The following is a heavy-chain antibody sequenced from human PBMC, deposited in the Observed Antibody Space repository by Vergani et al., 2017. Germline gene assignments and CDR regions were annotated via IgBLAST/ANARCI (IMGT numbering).Heavy chain of an antibody. CDR2: ISYDGSNK. V-gene: IGHV3-30*18. CDR1: GFTFSSYG. CDR3: AKDLDNGGATPYY. Sequence: QVQLVESGGGVVQPGRSLRLSCAASGFTFSSYGMHWVRQAPGKGLEWVAVISYDGSNKYYADSVKGRFTISRDNSKNTLYLQMNSLRAEDTAVYYCAKDLDNGGATPYYWGQGTLVTVSS. D-gene: IGHD1-26*01. J-gene: IGHJ4*02.